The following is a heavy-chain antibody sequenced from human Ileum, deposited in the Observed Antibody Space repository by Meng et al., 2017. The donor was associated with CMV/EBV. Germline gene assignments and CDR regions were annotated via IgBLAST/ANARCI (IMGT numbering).Heavy chain of an antibody. CDR1: GGSISNYC. J-gene: IGHJ4*01. D-gene: IGHD3-10*01. Sequence: QGQCEERGPGRVKPSGTLPLPCYVSGGSISNYCWSWIRQPAGKGLEWIAHIYTSGTTNYNPSLKSRVTMSVDTSRNQFSLKLTSVTAADTAVYYCARNYGSGNWNFFHYWGHGTLVTVSS. V-gene: IGHV4-4*07. CDR2: IYTSGTT. CDR3: ARNYGSGNWNFFHY.